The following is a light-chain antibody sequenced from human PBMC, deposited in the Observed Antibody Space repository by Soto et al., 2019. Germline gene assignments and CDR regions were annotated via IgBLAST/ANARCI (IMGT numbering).Light chain of an antibody. CDR1: SSDVGAYKY. CDR2: EVS. CDR3: SSYAGSNSVV. J-gene: IGLJ2*01. V-gene: IGLV2-8*01. Sequence: QSVLTQPPSASGSPGQSVTISCTGTSSDVGAYKYVSWYQQNPGKAPKLIIYEVSKRPSGVPDRFSASKSGNTASLTVSGLRAEDEADYYCSSYAGSNSVVFGGGTKLTVL.